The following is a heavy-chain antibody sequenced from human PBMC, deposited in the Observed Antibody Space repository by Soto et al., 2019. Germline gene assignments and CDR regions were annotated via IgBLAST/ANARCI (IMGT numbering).Heavy chain of an antibody. J-gene: IGHJ6*02. Sequence: GGSLRLSCAASGFTFSSYAMSWVRQAPGKGLEWVSAISGSGGSTYYADSVKGRFAISRDNSKNTLYLQMNSLRAEDTAVYYCAKGSRRYCSSTSCYSSSYYYGMDVWGQGTTVTVSS. CDR3: AKGSRRYCSSTSCYSSSYYYGMDV. CDR1: GFTFSSYA. V-gene: IGHV3-23*01. CDR2: ISGSGGST. D-gene: IGHD2-2*01.